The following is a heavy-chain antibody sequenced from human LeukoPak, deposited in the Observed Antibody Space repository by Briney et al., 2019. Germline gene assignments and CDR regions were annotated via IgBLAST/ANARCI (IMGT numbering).Heavy chain of an antibody. CDR1: GFTFSSYS. CDR2: ISSSSSYI. Sequence: PGGSLRLPCAASGFTFSSYSMNWVRQAPGKGLEWVSSISSSSSYIYYADSVKGRFTISRDNAKNSLYLQMNSLRAEDTAVYYCARDGVYGSGNGYWGQETLVTVSS. D-gene: IGHD3-10*01. CDR3: ARDGVYGSGNGY. J-gene: IGHJ4*02. V-gene: IGHV3-21*01.